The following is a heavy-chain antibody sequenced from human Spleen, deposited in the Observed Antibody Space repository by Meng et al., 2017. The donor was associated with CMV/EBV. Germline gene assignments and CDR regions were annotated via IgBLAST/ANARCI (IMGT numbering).Heavy chain of an antibody. V-gene: IGHV3-21*06. J-gene: IGHJ4*02. Sequence: GESLKISCAASAFTFSTYSMNWVRQAPGKGLEWVSSISSSGTYIYYADSLKGRFTISRDNAKNSLYLQMNSLRAEDTAVYYCARGRAHNWNYFDFWGQGTLVTVSS. CDR1: AFTFSTYS. D-gene: IGHD1-20*01. CDR2: ISSSGTYI. CDR3: ARGRAHNWNYFDF.